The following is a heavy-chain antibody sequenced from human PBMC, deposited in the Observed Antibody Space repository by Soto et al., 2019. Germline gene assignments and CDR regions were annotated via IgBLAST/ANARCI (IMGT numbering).Heavy chain of an antibody. CDR3: ARDRGKSSGWYTLDY. Sequence: SETLSLTCTVSGGSISSYYWSWIRQPPGKGLEWIGYIYYSGSTNYNPSLKSRVTISVDTSKNQFSLKLSSVTAADTAVYYCARDRGKSSGWYTLDYWGQGTLVTVSS. CDR1: GGSISSYY. D-gene: IGHD6-19*01. V-gene: IGHV4-59*01. J-gene: IGHJ4*02. CDR2: IYYSGST.